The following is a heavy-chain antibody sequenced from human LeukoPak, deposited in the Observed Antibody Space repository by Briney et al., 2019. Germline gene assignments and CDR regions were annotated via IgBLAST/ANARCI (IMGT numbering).Heavy chain of an antibody. J-gene: IGHJ5*02. V-gene: IGHV1-46*01. CDR1: GYTFTSYY. CDR2: INPSGGST. D-gene: IGHD5-12*01. Sequence: GASVKVSCKASGYTFTSYYMHWVRQAPGQGLEWMGIINPSGGSTSYAQRFQGRVTMTRDTSTSTVYMELSSLRSEDTAVYYCATGGRLNWFDPWGQGTLVTVSS. CDR3: ATGGRLNWFDP.